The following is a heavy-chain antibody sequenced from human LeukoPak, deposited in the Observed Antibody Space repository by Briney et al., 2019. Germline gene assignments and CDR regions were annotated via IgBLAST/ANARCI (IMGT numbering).Heavy chain of an antibody. J-gene: IGHJ4*02. CDR2: IDGDGTTT. CDR1: GFAFSGYW. CDR3: ARSQFDY. V-gene: IGHV3-74*03. Sequence: PGGSLRPSCATSGFAFSGYWMLWVRQAAGKGLEWVSRIDGDGTTTTYADSVKGRFTISRDNEKNILYLHMNSLRVEDTATYYCARSQFDYWGQGILVTVSS.